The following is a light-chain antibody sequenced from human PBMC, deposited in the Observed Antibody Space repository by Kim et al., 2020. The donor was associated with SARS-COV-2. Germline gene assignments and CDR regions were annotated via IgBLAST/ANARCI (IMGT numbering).Light chain of an antibody. CDR2: LNSDGSH. V-gene: IGLV4-69*01. CDR3: QTWGTGIWV. J-gene: IGLJ3*02. CDR1: SRHSSYA. Sequence: QLVLTQSPSASASLGASVKLTCSLSSRHSSYAIAWHQQQPEKGPRYLLKLNSDGSHSKGDGSPDRFSGSSSAAERYLTISSLQSEDEADYYCQTWGTGIWVFGGGTKLTVL.